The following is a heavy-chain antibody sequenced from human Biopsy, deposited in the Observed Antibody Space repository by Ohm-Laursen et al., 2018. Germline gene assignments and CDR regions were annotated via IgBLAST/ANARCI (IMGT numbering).Heavy chain of an antibody. D-gene: IGHD2-2*01. Sequence: SLRLFCAASGYTFSSYWMHWVRQAPGKGLVWVSRINRDGSSTTYADSVKGRFTISRDSAKNTLYLQMNSLRAEDTAVYYCAREGYCSRTSCYPDYWGQGTLVTVSS. CDR3: AREGYCSRTSCYPDY. V-gene: IGHV3-74*01. CDR1: GYTFSSYW. J-gene: IGHJ4*02. CDR2: INRDGSST.